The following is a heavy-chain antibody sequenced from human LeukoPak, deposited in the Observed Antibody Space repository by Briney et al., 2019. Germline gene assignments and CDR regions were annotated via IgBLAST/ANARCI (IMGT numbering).Heavy chain of an antibody. Sequence: PGGSLRLSCAASGFTFSSYAMSWVRQAPGKGLEWVSAISGSGGGTYYADSVKGRFTISRDNSKNTLYLQMNSLRAEDTAVYYCAKDREYAYYDILTGYGYWGQGTLVTVSS. J-gene: IGHJ4*02. CDR3: AKDREYAYYDILTGYGY. CDR2: ISGSGGGT. CDR1: GFTFSSYA. D-gene: IGHD3-9*01. V-gene: IGHV3-23*01.